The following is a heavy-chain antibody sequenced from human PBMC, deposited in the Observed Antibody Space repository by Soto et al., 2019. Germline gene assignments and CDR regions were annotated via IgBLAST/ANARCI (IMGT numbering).Heavy chain of an antibody. V-gene: IGHV3-23*01. D-gene: IGHD6-19*01. CDR1: GFTFSNYA. Sequence: DVQLLESGGGLVHPGESLRLSCAASGFTFSNYAMAWVRQAPGKGLEWVSSISGDGGNTYHADSVRGRFTISRENSENTLYLQMRSLRAEDTAVYYCAKDLVAARTYWGQGALVTVSS. CDR2: ISGDGGNT. J-gene: IGHJ4*02. CDR3: AKDLVAARTY.